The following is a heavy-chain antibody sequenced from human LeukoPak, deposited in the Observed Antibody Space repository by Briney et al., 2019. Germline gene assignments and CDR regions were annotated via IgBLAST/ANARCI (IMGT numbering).Heavy chain of an antibody. D-gene: IGHD3-9*01. CDR3: AKVFDYDILTGSGAFDI. J-gene: IGHJ3*02. CDR2: IWYDGSNK. V-gene: IGHV3-30*02. CDR1: GFTFSSYG. Sequence: GGSLRLSCAASGFTFSSYGMHWVRQAPGKGLEWVAVIWYDGSNKYYADSVKGRFTISRDNSKNTLYLQMNSLRTEDTALYYCAKVFDYDILTGSGAFDIWGQGTMVTVSS.